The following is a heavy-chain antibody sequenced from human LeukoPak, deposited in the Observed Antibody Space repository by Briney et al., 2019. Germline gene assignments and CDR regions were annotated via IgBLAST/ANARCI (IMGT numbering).Heavy chain of an antibody. CDR3: AKLGPMTTVTTREV. V-gene: IGHV3-30*18. Sequence: GGSLRLSCAASGFTFSSYGMHWVRQAPGKGLEWVAVISYDGSNKYYADSVKGRFTISRDNSKNTLYLRMNSLRAEDTAVYYCAKLGPMTTVTTREVWGLGTLVTVSS. CDR2: ISYDGSNK. J-gene: IGHJ4*02. D-gene: IGHD4-17*01. CDR1: GFTFSSYG.